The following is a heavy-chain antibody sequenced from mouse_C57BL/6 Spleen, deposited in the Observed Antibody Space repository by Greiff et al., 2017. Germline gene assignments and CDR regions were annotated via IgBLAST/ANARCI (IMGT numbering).Heavy chain of an antibody. D-gene: IGHD1-1*01. CDR2: IHPNSGST. V-gene: IGHV1-64*01. CDR1: GYTFTSYW. Sequence: VQLQQPGAELVKPGASVKLSCKASGYTFTSYWMHWVKQRPGQGLEWIGMIHPNSGSTNYNEKFKSKATLTVDKSSSTAYMQLSSLTSEDSAVYYCARSGLLPFAYWGQGTLVTVSA. J-gene: IGHJ3*01. CDR3: ARSGLLPFAY.